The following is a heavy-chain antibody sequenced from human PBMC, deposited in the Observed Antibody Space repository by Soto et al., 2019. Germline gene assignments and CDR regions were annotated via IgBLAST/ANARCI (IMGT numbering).Heavy chain of an antibody. CDR2: ISSSSSYI. CDR1: GFTFSSYS. J-gene: IGHJ3*02. V-gene: IGHV3-21*01. Sequence: GGSLRLSCAASGFTFSSYSMNWVRQAPGKGLEWVSSISSSSSYIYYADSVKGRFTISRDNAKNSLYLQMNSLRAEDTAVYYCVRERYSLWPNDAFDIWGQGTMVTVSS. CDR3: VRERYSLWPNDAFDI. D-gene: IGHD3-10*01.